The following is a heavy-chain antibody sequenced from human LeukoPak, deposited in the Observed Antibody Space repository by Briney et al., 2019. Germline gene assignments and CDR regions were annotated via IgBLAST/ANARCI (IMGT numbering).Heavy chain of an antibody. CDR2: INHSGST. Sequence: TASETLSLTCAVYGGSFSGYYWSWIRQPPGKGLEWIGEINHSGSTNYNPSLKSRVTISVDTSKNQFSLKLSSVTAADTAVYYCARDSNYYGSENWFDPWGQGTLVTVSS. V-gene: IGHV4-34*01. CDR3: ARDSNYYGSENWFDP. J-gene: IGHJ5*02. D-gene: IGHD3-10*01. CDR1: GGSFSGYY.